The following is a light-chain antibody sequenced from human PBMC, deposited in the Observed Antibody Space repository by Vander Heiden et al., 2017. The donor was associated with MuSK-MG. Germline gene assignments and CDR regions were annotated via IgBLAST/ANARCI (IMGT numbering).Light chain of an antibody. CDR2: GAS. Sequence: DIQMTQSPSSLSASVGDRVTISCRASQSISTYLNWYQQRPGKAPKVLIYGASGLQSGVPSRFSGSGSGTDFTLTISSLQPEDFATYYCQQSDSAPLTFGGGTKVEIK. CDR1: QSISTY. CDR3: QQSDSAPLT. J-gene: IGKJ4*01. V-gene: IGKV1-39*01.